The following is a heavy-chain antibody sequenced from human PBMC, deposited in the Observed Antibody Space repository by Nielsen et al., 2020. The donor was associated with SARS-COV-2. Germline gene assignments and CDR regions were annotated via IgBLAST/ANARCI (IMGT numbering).Heavy chain of an antibody. V-gene: IGHV3-64D*06. D-gene: IGHD3-10*01. J-gene: IGHJ5*02. Sequence: RFTISRDNGKNTLYLQMSSLRPEDTATYYCVKDVVADVTPGETWFDPWGQGTLVTVSS. CDR3: VKDVVADVTPGETWFDP.